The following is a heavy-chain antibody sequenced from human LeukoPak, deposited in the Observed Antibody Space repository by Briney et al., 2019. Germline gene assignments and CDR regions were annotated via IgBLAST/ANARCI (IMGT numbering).Heavy chain of an antibody. Sequence: SETLSLTCTVSGGSINSSSYYWGWIRQPPGKGLEWIGSIYYSGTTYYNPSLKSRVTISEDTSKNQFSLKLSSVTAADTAVYSCARYEGQWLALDYWGQGTLVTVSS. CDR2: IYYSGTT. J-gene: IGHJ4*02. D-gene: IGHD6-19*01. CDR3: ARYEGQWLALDY. CDR1: GGSINSSSYY. V-gene: IGHV4-39*01.